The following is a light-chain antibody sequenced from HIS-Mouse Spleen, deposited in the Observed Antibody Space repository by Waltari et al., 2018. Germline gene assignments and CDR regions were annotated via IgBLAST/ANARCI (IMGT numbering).Light chain of an antibody. V-gene: IGKV1-9*01. CDR2: AAS. J-gene: IGKJ1*01. CDR3: QQLNSYPPP. Sequence: DIQLTQSPSFLSASVGDSVTITSRARQGISSDLAWYQQKPGKAPKLLIYAASTLQSGVPSRLCGSESGTDFTLTISSLQQEDFATYCCQQLNSYPPPFGQGTTVEIK. CDR1: QGISSD.